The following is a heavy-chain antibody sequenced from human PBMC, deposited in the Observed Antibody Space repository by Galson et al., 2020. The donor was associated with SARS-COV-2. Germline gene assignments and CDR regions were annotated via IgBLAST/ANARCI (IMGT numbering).Heavy chain of an antibody. CDR1: GYTFTGYY. CDR2: INPNSGGT. Sequence: ASVKVSCKASGYTFTGYYMHWVRQAPGQGLEWMGWINPNSGGTNYAQKFQGRVTMTRDTSISTAYMELSRLRSDDTAVYYCARDRLPRPYTIFGVVITTQNYYYGMDVWGQGTTVTVSS. J-gene: IGHJ6*02. V-gene: IGHV1-2*02. D-gene: IGHD3-3*01. CDR3: ARDRLPRPYTIFGVVITTQNYYYGMDV.